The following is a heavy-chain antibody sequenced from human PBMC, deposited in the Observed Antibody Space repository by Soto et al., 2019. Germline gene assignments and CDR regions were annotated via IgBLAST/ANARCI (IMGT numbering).Heavy chain of an antibody. CDR1: RFTFTNYN. CDR2: ISSGSDYI. D-gene: IGHD2-2*01. CDR3: VRGGGYCSSTSCYAYFQH. Sequence: EVQLVESGGGLVKPGESLRLSCAASRFTFTNYNMNWVRQAPGKGLEWVSSISSGSDYIYYADSVEGRFTISRDNAKNSLYLQMNSVRAEDTAVYYCVRGGGYCSSTSCYAYFQHWGQGTLVTVSS. V-gene: IGHV3-21*01. J-gene: IGHJ1*01.